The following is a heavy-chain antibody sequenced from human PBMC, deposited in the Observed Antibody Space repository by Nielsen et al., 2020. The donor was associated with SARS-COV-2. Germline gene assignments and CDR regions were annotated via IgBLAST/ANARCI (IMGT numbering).Heavy chain of an antibody. V-gene: IGHV3-9*01. CDR3: AKDRSLVTGAIFYYFDY. J-gene: IGHJ4*02. CDR1: GFNFDDYA. CDR2: ISWNSGSI. D-gene: IGHD2-2*02. Sequence: GGSLRLSCAASGFNFDDYAMHWVRQAPGKGLEWVSGISWNSGSIGYADSVKGRFTISRDNSKDTLYLQMNSLRADDTAVYYCAKDRSLVTGAIFYYFDYWGQGTLVTVTS.